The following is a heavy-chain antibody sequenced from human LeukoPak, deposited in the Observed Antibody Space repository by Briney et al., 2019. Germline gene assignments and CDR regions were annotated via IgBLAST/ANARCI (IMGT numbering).Heavy chain of an antibody. CDR1: GFXFSSYG. J-gene: IGHJ4*02. D-gene: IGHD5-12*01. CDR3: AKDQSGWSGYATPGY. V-gene: IGHV3-30*18. Sequence: GRSLRLSCEASGFXFSSYGIHWVRQAPGKGLEWVAVISYDGSNKYYADSVKGRFTISRDNSKNTLYLQMNSLRAEDTAIYYCAKDQSGWSGYATPGYWGQGTLVTVSS. CDR2: ISYDGSNK.